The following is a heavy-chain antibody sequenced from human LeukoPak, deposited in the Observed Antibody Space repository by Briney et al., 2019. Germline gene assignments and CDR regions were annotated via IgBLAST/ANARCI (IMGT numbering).Heavy chain of an antibody. CDR2: IYYSGST. Sequence: SETLSLTCTVSGGSISSYYWSWIRQPPGKGLEWIGYIYYSGSTNYNPSLKSRVTVLVDTSKNQFSLKLRSVTAADTAVYYCARGRGYGRTFDYWGQGTLVTVSS. J-gene: IGHJ4*02. D-gene: IGHD5-18*01. CDR1: GGSISSYY. V-gene: IGHV4-59*01. CDR3: ARGRGYGRTFDY.